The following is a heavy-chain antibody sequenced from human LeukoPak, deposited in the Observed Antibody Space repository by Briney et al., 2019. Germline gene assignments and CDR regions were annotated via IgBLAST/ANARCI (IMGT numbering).Heavy chain of an antibody. CDR1: GFTFSSYA. V-gene: IGHV3-30*04. CDR3: ARDLSYYDFWSGYDQNWFDP. D-gene: IGHD3-3*01. CDR2: ISYDGSNK. J-gene: IGHJ5*02. Sequence: GGSLRLSCAASGFTFSSYAIHWVRQAPGKGLEWVAVISYDGSNKYYADSVKGRFTISRDNSKNTLYLQMNSLRAEDTAVYYCARDLSYYDFWSGYDQNWFDPWGQGTLVTVSS.